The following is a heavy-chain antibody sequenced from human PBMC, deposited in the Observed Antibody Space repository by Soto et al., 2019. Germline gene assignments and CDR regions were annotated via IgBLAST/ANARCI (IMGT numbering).Heavy chain of an antibody. V-gene: IGHV3-33*08. D-gene: IGHD3-22*01. J-gene: IGHJ4*02. CDR3: ARFTMTLTFVDF. CDR2: IWFDGYNK. CDR1: GFTFSSYA. Sequence: HPGGSLRLSCAASGFTFSSYAMHWVRQAPGKGLEWVAVIWFDGYNKYYADSVKGRFTISRDNSKNTLYLQVSSLRAEDTAVYYCARFTMTLTFVDFWGQGTLVTVSS.